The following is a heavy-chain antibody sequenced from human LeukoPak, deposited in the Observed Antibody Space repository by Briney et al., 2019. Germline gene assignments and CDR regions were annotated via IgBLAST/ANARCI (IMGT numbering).Heavy chain of an antibody. CDR2: IYHSGST. CDR1: GYSISSGYY. D-gene: IGHD3/OR15-3a*01. V-gene: IGHV4-38-2*02. Sequence: SETLSLTCTVSGYSISSGYYWGWIRQPPGKGLEWIGSIYHSGSTYYNASLKSQVSISIDTSKNQFSLRLTSVTAADTAVYYCARQTGSGLFILPGGQGTLVTVSS. CDR3: ARQTGSGLFILP. J-gene: IGHJ4*02.